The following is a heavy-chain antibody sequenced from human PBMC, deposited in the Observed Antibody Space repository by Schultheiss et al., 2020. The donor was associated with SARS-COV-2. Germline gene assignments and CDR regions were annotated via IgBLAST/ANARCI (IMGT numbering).Heavy chain of an antibody. CDR1: GFTFSIYD. CDR3: AKDARGFLTAVDY. D-gene: IGHD1-26*01. V-gene: IGHV3-30*18. J-gene: IGHJ4*02. Sequence: GESLKISCAASGFTFSIYDIHWVRQAPGKGLEWVAVISYDGNSQYYADSVKGRFTISRDSSKNTLYLQMNSLRAEDTALYYCAKDARGFLTAVDYWGQGTLVTVSS. CDR2: ISYDGNSQ.